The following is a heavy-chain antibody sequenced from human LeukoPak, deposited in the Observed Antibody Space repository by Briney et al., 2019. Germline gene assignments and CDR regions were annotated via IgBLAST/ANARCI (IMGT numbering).Heavy chain of an antibody. CDR1: GGSISSYY. D-gene: IGHD6-13*01. J-gene: IGHJ4*02. CDR2: IYYSGST. Sequence: SETLSLTCTVSGGSISSYYWSWIRQPPGKGLEWIGYIYYSGSTNYNPSLKSRVTISVDTSKNQFSLKLSSVTAADTAVYYCARSYSNKDFDYWGQGTLVTVSS. V-gene: IGHV4-59*08. CDR3: ARSYSNKDFDY.